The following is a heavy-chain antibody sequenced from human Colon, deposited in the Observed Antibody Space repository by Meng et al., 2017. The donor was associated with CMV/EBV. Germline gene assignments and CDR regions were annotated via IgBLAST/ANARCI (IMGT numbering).Heavy chain of an antibody. CDR1: GFIFSKYW. J-gene: IGHJ3*02. CDR3: VRDGWGADVFDI. V-gene: IGHV3-74*01. Sequence: GGSLRLSCVASGFIFSKYWMHWVRQAPGKGLVWVSRTNSDGSKTTYADSVKGRFTISRDNAKNTLDLEMQSLRAEDTAIYYCVRDGWGADVFDIWGQGTMVTVSS. D-gene: IGHD2-2*03. CDR2: TNSDGSKT.